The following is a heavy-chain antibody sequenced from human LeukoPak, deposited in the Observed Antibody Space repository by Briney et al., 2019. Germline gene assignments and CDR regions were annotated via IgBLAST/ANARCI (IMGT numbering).Heavy chain of an antibody. CDR1: GGSISTYY. J-gene: IGHJ4*02. CDR3: AREVPTGYSLSY. V-gene: IGHV4-59*01. D-gene: IGHD3-9*01. CDR2: IYHSGST. Sequence: SESLSLTCTVSGGSISTYYWSWVRQPPEKTLEWIGFIYHSGSTDYNPSLKSRVTLSVDTSKNQFSLKLNSVTAADTAVYYCAREVPTGYSLSYWGEGTLVTVSS.